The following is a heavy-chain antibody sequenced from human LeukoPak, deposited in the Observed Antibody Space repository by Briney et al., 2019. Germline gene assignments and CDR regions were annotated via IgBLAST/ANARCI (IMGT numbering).Heavy chain of an antibody. CDR2: INHSGST. D-gene: IGHD2-15*01. V-gene: IGHV4-34*01. CDR3: ARVCSAGSCYGCLDY. J-gene: IGHJ4*02. Sequence: KPSETLSLTCAVYGGSFSGYYWSWIRQPPGKGLEWIGEINHSGSTNYNPSLKSRVTISVDTSKNQFSLKLSSVTAADTAVYYCARVCSAGSCYGCLDYWGQGTLVTVSS. CDR1: GGSFSGYY.